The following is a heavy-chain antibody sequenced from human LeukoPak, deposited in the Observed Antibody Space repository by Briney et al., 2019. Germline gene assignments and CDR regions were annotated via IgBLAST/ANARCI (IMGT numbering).Heavy chain of an antibody. CDR1: GGSIRSGSYY. CDR2: MYYSGTT. Sequence: SETLSLTCTVSGGSIRSGSYYCGWIRQPPGKGLEWIESMYYSGTTFYSPSLKSRVTISVDTSKNQLSLKLRSVTAADTAVYYCARHPPRDGSAFDYWGQGTLVTVSS. J-gene: IGHJ4*02. CDR3: ARHPPRDGSAFDY. V-gene: IGHV4-39*01.